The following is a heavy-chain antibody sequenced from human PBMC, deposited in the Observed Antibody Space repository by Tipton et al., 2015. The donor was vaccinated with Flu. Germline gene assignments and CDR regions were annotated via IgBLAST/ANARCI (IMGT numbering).Heavy chain of an antibody. D-gene: IGHD2-2*01. Sequence: TLSLTCTVSGGSISSGGYYWSWIRQHPGKGLEWIGYIYYSGSTYYNPSLKSRVTISVDTSKNQFSLKLSSVTAADTAVYYCARENAWLGLVPAAIQAEYYYYGMDVWGQGTTVTVSS. CDR3: ARENAWLGLVPAAIQAEYYYYGMDV. CDR2: IYYSGST. V-gene: IGHV4-31*03. J-gene: IGHJ6*02. CDR1: GGSISSGGYY.